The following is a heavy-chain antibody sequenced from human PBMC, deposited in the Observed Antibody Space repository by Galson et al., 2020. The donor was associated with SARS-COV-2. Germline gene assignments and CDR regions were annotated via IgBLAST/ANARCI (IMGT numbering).Heavy chain of an antibody. J-gene: IGHJ5*02. Sequence: GESLKISCTGSGYSFTSYWIGWVRQIPGKGLERVGIIYPGDPDTRYSPSFQGQFTISADKSISTAYLQWSSLKDSDTAMYYCARHSLRGSGSPLYNWFDPWGQGTLVTVSS. D-gene: IGHD3-10*01. CDR2: IYPGDPDT. CDR3: ARHSLRGSGSPLYNWFDP. CDR1: GYSFTSYW. V-gene: IGHV5-51*01.